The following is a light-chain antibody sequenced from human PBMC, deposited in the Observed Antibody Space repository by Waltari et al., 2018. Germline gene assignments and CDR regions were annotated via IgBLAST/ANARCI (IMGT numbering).Light chain of an antibody. CDR2: GAS. CDR1: QSVSNSY. Sequence: EIVLTQSPGTLSLSPGERATLSCRASQSVSNSYLAWYQQKPGQAPRLLIYGASSRATGIPDRLSGSGYGTDFTLTISRLEPEDFAVYYCQQYGSSPWTFGQGTKVEIK. V-gene: IGKV3-20*01. CDR3: QQYGSSPWT. J-gene: IGKJ1*01.